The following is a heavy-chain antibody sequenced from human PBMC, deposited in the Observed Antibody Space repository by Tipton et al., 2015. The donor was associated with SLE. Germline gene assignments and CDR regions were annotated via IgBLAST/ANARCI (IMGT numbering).Heavy chain of an antibody. V-gene: IGHV4-4*02. J-gene: IGHJ6*02. D-gene: IGHD2-15*01. Sequence: TLSLTCGVSGGSITSNKWWTWVRQSPGKGLEWIGEISYTETTKYNPSLESRVIISVDTSKNQFSLRLSSVTAADTAMYYCARHVGVAYYYAMDVWGQGTTVVISS. CDR1: GGSITSNKW. CDR2: ISYTETT. CDR3: ARHVGVAYYYAMDV.